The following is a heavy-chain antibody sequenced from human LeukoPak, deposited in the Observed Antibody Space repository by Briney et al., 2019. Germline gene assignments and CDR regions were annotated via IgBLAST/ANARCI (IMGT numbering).Heavy chain of an antibody. D-gene: IGHD1-1*01. CDR2: IDYTGSS. CDR3: ATPGATISSHFSDP. Sequence: SETLSLTCTVSAGSSSGSSYDWYWLRQPPGKGLEWIASIDYTGSSYYNPSLKSRTAVSVTTPNNQYSLRLTSVTAARTAIYYCATPGATISSHFSDPWGQGTLGTVSS. J-gene: IGHJ5*02. CDR1: AGSSSGSSYD. V-gene: IGHV4-39*01.